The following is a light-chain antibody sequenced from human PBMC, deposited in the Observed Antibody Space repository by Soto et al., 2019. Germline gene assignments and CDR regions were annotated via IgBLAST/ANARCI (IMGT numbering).Light chain of an antibody. CDR2: AAS. J-gene: IGKJ1*01. CDR3: QHYNSYSEA. V-gene: IGKV1D-16*01. CDR1: QGIGSW. Sequence: IQMTQSPSCVSSSVGDRVTVTFRASQGIGSWLAWYQKKPGKAPILLIYAASSLQSGVPSRFSGSGSGTEFTLTISSLQPDDFATYYCQHYNSYSEAFGQGTKVDIK.